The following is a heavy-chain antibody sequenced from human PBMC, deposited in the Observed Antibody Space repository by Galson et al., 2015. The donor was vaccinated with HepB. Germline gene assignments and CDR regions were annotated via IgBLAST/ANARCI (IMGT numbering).Heavy chain of an antibody. D-gene: IGHD1-7*01. J-gene: IGHJ4*02. CDR2: FDPEDGET. V-gene: IGHV1-24*01. Sequence: SVKVSCKVSGYTLTELSMHWVRQAPGKGLEWMGGFDPEDGETIYAQKFQGRVTMTEDTSTDTAYMELSSLRSEDTAVYYCATDLTQTGTTDDYWGQGTLVTVSS. CDR3: ATDLTQTGTTDDY. CDR1: GYTLTELS.